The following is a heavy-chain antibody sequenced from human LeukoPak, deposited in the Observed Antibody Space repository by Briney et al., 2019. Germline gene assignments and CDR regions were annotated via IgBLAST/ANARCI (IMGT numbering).Heavy chain of an antibody. CDR2: ISSSGSTI. Sequence: QPGGSLRLSCAASGFTFSSYEMNWVRQAPGKGLEWVSYISSSGSTIYYADSVKGRFTISSDNAKNSLYLQMNSLRAEDTAVYYCARGDDYGVFDYWGQGTLVTVSS. CDR3: ARGDDYGVFDY. V-gene: IGHV3-48*03. D-gene: IGHD4-17*01. CDR1: GFTFSSYE. J-gene: IGHJ4*02.